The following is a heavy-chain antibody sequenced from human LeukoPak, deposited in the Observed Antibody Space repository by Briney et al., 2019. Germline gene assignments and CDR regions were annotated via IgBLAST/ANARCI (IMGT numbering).Heavy chain of an antibody. V-gene: IGHV4-38-2*02. CDR3: ARDNYYDSSGSNWFDP. CDR2: IYHSGST. D-gene: IGHD3-22*01. J-gene: IGHJ5*02. CDR1: GYSISSGYY. Sequence: SETLSLTCTVSGYSISSGYYWGWIRQPPGKGLEWIGSIYHSGSTYYNPSLKSRVTISVDTSKNQFSLKLSSVTAADTAMYYCARDNYYDSSGSNWFDPWGQGTLVTVSS.